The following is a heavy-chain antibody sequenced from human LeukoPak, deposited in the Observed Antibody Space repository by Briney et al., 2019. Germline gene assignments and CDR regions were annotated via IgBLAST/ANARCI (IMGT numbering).Heavy chain of an antibody. D-gene: IGHD3-16*01. CDR2: ISYDGSNK. Sequence: PPGGSLRLSCAASGFTFSSYGMHWVRQAAGKGLEWVAVISYDGSNKYYADSVKGRFTISRDNSKNTLYLQMNSLRAEDTAAYYCARDSPLGDYWGQGTLVTVSS. CDR3: ARDSPLGDY. CDR1: GFTFSSYG. J-gene: IGHJ4*02. V-gene: IGHV3-30*03.